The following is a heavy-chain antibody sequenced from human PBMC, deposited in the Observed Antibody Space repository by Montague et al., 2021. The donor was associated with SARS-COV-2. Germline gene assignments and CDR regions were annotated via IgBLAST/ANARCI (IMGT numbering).Heavy chain of an antibody. CDR3: ARAFVVVIAIDAFDI. D-gene: IGHD2-21*01. J-gene: IGHJ3*02. CDR2: IYYSGST. Sequence: TLSLTCTVSGGSISSGGYYWSWIRQHPGKGLEWIGYIYYSGSTYYNPSLKSRVTISVDTSKNQFSLKLSSVTAADTAVYYCARAFVVVIAIDAFDIWGPGTMGPGSS. V-gene: IGHV4-31*03. CDR1: GGSISSGGYY.